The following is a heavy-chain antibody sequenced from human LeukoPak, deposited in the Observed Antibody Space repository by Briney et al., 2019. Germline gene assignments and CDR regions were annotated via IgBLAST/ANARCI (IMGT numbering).Heavy chain of an antibody. Sequence: GGSLRLSCGVSGFKFNNYAMCWVRQAPGKGLEWVSVISGSGGNTYYTDSVKGRFTISRDNSKNTLYLQMNSLRAEDTAVYFCAKMGENWGLYWYFDLWGRGTLVTVSS. CDR3: AKMGENWGLYWYFDL. CDR1: GFKFNNYA. V-gene: IGHV3-23*01. J-gene: IGHJ2*01. D-gene: IGHD7-27*01. CDR2: ISGSGGNT.